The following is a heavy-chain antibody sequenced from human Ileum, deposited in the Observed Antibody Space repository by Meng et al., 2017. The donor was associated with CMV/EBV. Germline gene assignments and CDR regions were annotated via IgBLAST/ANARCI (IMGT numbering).Heavy chain of an antibody. D-gene: IGHD2-15*01. CDR1: GFTFNTYT. V-gene: IGHV3-21*01. J-gene: IGHJ6*02. Sequence: GESLKISCAASGFTFNTYTMNWVRQAPGKGLEWVSSITTSSSYIFYADSVKGRFTTSRHNAKNSLYLQMNSLRADDTAVYYCARDLGDIVYDYYGMDVWGQGTTVTGAS. CDR2: ITTSSSYI. CDR3: ARDLGDIVYDYYGMDV.